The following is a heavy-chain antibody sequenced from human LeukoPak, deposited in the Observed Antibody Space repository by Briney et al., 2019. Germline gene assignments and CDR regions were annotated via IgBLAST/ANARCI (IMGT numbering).Heavy chain of an antibody. CDR1: GGSISSSTYY. J-gene: IGHJ4*02. V-gene: IGHV4-39*01. CDR2: IYYSGST. D-gene: IGHD3-10*01. CDR3: ARRLGFGKSQYFGY. Sequence: PSETLSLTCTVSGGSISSSTYYWGWIRQPPGKGLEWIGSIYYSGSTYYNPSLKSRVTISVDTSKNQFSLKLSSVTAADTAVYYCARRLGFGKSQYFGYWGQGTLVTISS.